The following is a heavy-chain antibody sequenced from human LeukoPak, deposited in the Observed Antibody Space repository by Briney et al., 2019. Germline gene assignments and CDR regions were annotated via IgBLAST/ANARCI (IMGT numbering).Heavy chain of an antibody. CDR2: IYYSGST. J-gene: IGHJ6*03. Sequence: SETLSLTCTVSGGSLSSSSYYWGWIRQPPGKGLEWIGSIYYSGSTYYNPSLKSRVTISVHTSKNQLSLKLSSVTAADTAVYYCAREDTGYYYYYMDVWGKGTTVTVSS. CDR1: GGSLSSSSYY. D-gene: IGHD5-18*01. V-gene: IGHV4-39*02. CDR3: AREDTGYYYYYMDV.